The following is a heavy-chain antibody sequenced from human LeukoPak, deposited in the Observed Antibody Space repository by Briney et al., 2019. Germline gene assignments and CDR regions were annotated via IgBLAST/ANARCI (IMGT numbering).Heavy chain of an antibody. CDR3: AKALSNYDFWSGYSYYYYYGMDV. V-gene: IGHV3-23*01. CDR2: ISGSGGST. J-gene: IGHJ6*02. CDR1: GFTFSSSA. D-gene: IGHD3-3*01. Sequence: GGSLRLSCAASGFTFSSSAMSWVRQAPGKGLEWVSAISGSGGSTYYADSVKGRFTISRDNSKNTLYLQMNSLRAEDTAVYYCAKALSNYDFWSGYSYYYYYGMDVWGQGTTVTVSS.